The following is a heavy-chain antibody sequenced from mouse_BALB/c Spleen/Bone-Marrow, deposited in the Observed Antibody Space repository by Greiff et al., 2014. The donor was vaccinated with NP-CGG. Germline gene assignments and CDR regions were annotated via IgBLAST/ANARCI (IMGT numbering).Heavy chain of an antibody. J-gene: IGHJ4*01. V-gene: IGHV14-3*02. Sequence: VQLQQPGAELVKPGASVKLSCTASGFNIKDTYMNWVKQRPEQGLEWIGRIDPANGNTKYDPKFQGRATITADTSSNTAYLQLSSLTSEDTAVYYCAREDYGNSYAMDYWGQGTSVTVSS. CDR3: AREDYGNSYAMDY. CDR2: IDPANGNT. CDR1: GFNIKDTY. D-gene: IGHD2-1*01.